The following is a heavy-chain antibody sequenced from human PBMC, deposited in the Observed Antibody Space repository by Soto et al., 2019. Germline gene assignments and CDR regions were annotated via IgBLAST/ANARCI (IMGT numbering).Heavy chain of an antibody. CDR1: GYTFTNDG. D-gene: IGHD6-13*01. CDR2: ISAYNGDT. Sequence: ASVKVSCKVSGYTFTNDGITWVRQAPGQGLEWMGWISAYNGDTHYTQRLQGRVTMTTDTSTSTAYMELRGLRSDDTAVYYCARGSSWYFDYWRQGTLVPVSS. CDR3: ARGSSWYFDY. V-gene: IGHV1-18*01. J-gene: IGHJ4*02.